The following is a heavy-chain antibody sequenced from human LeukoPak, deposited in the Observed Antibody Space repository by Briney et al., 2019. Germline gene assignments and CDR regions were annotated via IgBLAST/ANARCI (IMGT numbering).Heavy chain of an antibody. J-gene: IGHJ6*03. V-gene: IGHV1-8*03. CDR3: ARRAAHYYYYYMDV. Sequence: ASVKVSCKASGYTFTSYDINWVRQATGQGLEWMGWMNSNSGNTGYAQKFQGRVTITRNTSISTAYMELSSLRSEDTAVYYCARRAAHYYYYYMDVWGKGTTVTVSS. CDR2: MNSNSGNT. CDR1: GYTFTSYD.